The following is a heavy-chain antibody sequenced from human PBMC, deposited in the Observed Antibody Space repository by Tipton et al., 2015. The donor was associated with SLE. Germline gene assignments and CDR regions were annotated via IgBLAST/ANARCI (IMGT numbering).Heavy chain of an antibody. CDR3: ARAPGLERDYSYYYYMDV. CDR2: IKQDASET. D-gene: IGHD3/OR15-3a*01. Sequence: GSLRLSCAASGFTFRAFWMHWVRQAPGKGLEWVASIKQDASETYYADSVKGRFTISRDNAKNSLDLQMNSLRAEDTAVYYCARAPGLERDYSYYYYMDVWGKGTTVTVSS. J-gene: IGHJ6*03. CDR1: GFTFRAFW. V-gene: IGHV3-7*01.